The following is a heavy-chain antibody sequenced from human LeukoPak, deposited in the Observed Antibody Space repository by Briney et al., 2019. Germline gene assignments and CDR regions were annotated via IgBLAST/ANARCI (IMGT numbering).Heavy chain of an antibody. CDR1: GYTFTSHG. Sequence: ASVKVSCKASGYTFTSHGISWVRQAPGQGLEWMGWISAYNGNTNYAQKLQGRVTMTTDTSTSTAYMELRSLRSDDTAVYYCARDSGLSGGSWPLDYWGQGTLVTVSS. CDR3: ARDSGLSGGSWPLDY. CDR2: ISAYNGNT. J-gene: IGHJ4*02. V-gene: IGHV1-18*01. D-gene: IGHD2-15*01.